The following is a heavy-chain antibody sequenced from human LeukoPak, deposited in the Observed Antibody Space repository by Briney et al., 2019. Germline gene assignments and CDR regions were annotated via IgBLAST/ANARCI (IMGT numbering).Heavy chain of an antibody. CDR1: GGSISSGSYY. CDR2: IYTSGST. D-gene: IGHD3-22*01. V-gene: IGHV4-61*02. J-gene: IGHJ6*03. Sequence: SETLSLTCTVSGGSISSGSYYWSWIRQPAGKGLEWIVRIYTSGSTNYNPSLKSRVTISVDTSKNQFSLKLSSVTAADTAVYYCARSGPSGFLGRIVVAPKDYYFTDVWGKGITVTVSS. CDR3: ARSGPSGFLGRIVVAPKDYYFTDV.